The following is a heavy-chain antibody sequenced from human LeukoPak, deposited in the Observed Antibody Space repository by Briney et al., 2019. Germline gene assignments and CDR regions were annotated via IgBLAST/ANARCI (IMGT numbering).Heavy chain of an antibody. CDR3: ARVLWFGESRSGPDDY. Sequence: GASVKVSCKASGYTFTSYDINWVRQATGQGLEWMGWMNPNSGNTGYAQKFQGRVTMTRHTSISTAYMELSSLRSDDTAVYYCARVLWFGESRSGPDDYWGQGTLVTVSS. V-gene: IGHV1-8*01. J-gene: IGHJ4*02. CDR1: GYTFTSYD. D-gene: IGHD3-10*01. CDR2: MNPNSGNT.